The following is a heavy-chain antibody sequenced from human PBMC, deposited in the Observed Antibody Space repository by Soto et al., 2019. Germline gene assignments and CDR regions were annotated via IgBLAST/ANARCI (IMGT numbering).Heavy chain of an antibody. Sequence: VQLLESGGGLVQPGGSLRLSCAASGFAFSTYPMTWVRQAPGKGLEWVSTISGTDTSTYYADSVKGRFTISRDNSKDTLYLHMNSLRVEDTAVYFCAKVVIVWGDDPDFDYWGQGTLVTVSS. CDR3: AKVVIVWGDDPDFDY. D-gene: IGHD3-16*01. CDR2: ISGTDTST. V-gene: IGHV3-23*01. CDR1: GFAFSTYP. J-gene: IGHJ4*02.